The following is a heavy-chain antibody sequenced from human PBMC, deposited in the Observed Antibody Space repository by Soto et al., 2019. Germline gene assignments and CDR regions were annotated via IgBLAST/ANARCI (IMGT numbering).Heavy chain of an antibody. Sequence: PSETLSLTCAVSGGPITSGGYSWSWIRQPPGKGLEWIGYIYHSGGTYYNPFLKSRVTLSIDRTKRQFSLKLKSVTAADTAVYFCARTMTTSGWFDPWGQGTLVTVSS. V-gene: IGHV4-30-2*01. J-gene: IGHJ5*02. CDR2: IYHSGGT. CDR1: GGPITSGGYS. CDR3: ARTMTTSGWFDP. D-gene: IGHD4-17*01.